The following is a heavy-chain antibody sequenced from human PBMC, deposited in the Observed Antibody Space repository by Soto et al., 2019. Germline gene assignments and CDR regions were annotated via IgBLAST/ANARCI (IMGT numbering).Heavy chain of an antibody. Sequence: EVQLVESGGGLVQPGGALRLSCAASGCTFSSYWMSWLRQAQVKGLEWVGNIKQDGSEKNYVDFMEGRFTISRDNAENSLYLQMNSLRAEDTAVYYCARIASAGRGWDVWGQGTTVVVSS. CDR1: GCTFSSYW. CDR3: ARIASAGRGWDV. D-gene: IGHD6-13*01. CDR2: IKQDGSEK. V-gene: IGHV3-7*01. J-gene: IGHJ6*02.